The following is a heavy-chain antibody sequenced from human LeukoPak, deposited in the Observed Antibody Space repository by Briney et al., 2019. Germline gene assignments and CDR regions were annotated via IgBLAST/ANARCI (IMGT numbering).Heavy chain of an antibody. V-gene: IGHV1-69*01. CDR2: IIPIFGTA. Sequence: SAKVSCKASGGTFSSYAISWVRQAPGQGLEWMGGIIPIFGTANYAQKFQGRVTITADESTSTAYMELSSLRSEDTAVYYCARGLGYCSGGSCYFPYYFDYWGQGTLVTVSS. J-gene: IGHJ4*02. CDR1: GGTFSSYA. D-gene: IGHD2-15*01. CDR3: ARGLGYCSGGSCYFPYYFDY.